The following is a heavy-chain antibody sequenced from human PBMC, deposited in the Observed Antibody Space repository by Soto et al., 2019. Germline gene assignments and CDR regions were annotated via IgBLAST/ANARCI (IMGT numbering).Heavy chain of an antibody. CDR2: IYLSGTT. Sequence: PSDTLYPTCYVSHDSIDYGCYAFNWILHPPGKGLEWIGYIYLSGTTYYNPSLGSRVTISAERSKNQFSLKLTSFTAADTAVYYCVRGWPRSPLRFFSLGPGILVTVSS. J-gene: IGHJ5*02. D-gene: IGHD3-3*01. CDR3: VRGWPRSPLRFFS. V-gene: IGHV4-30-2*01. CDR1: HDSIDYGCYA.